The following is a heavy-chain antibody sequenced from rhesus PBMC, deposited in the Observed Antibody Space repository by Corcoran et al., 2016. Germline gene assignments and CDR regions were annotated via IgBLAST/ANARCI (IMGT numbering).Heavy chain of an antibody. CDR1: GGSTSSNF. Sequence: QVQLQQWGEGLVKPSETLSLTCAVYGGSTSSNFWRLIRQPPGQGLEWIGRIRSGGSTNYNPSLKSRVTILKDTSKNQFALKLSSVTAADTAVYYCATEYSSGWSGAFDFWGQGLRVTVSS. D-gene: IGHD6S26*01. V-gene: IGHV4-160*01. J-gene: IGHJ3*01. CDR3: ATEYSSGWSGAFDF. CDR2: IRSGGST.